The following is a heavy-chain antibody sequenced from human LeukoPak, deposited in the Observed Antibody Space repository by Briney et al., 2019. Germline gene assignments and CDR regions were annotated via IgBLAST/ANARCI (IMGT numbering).Heavy chain of an antibody. J-gene: IGHJ6*03. Sequence: GGSLRLSCAASGFTFDDYGMSWVRQAPGKGLEWVSGINWNGGNTGYADSVKGRFTISRDNAKNSPYLQMNSLRAEDTALYYCARAYSGYENYYYYYYMDVWGKGTTVTVSS. CDR1: GFTFDDYG. V-gene: IGHV3-20*04. CDR3: ARAYSGYENYYYYYYMDV. CDR2: INWNGGNT. D-gene: IGHD5-12*01.